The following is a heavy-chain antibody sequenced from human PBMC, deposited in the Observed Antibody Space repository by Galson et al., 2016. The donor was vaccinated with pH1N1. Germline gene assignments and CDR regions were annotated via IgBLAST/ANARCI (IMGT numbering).Heavy chain of an antibody. V-gene: IGHV4-31*03. CDR2: IFYCGST. CDR1: GGSISSGGYY. CDR3: ARGVSVAGTPRLDY. J-gene: IGHJ4*02. D-gene: IGHD6-19*01. Sequence: TLSLTCTVSGGSISSGGYYWSWIRQHPGKGLEWIGYIFYCGSTYYNPSLKSRVTISVDTSKNQFSLKLSSVTAADTAVYYCARGVSVAGTPRLDYWGQGTLVTVSS.